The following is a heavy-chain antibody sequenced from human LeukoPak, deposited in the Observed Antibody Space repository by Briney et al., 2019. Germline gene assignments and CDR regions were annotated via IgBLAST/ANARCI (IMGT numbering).Heavy chain of an antibody. D-gene: IGHD5-12*01. V-gene: IGHV3-48*03. CDR3: AREGRSGYDLTGYYGMDV. Sequence: GGSLRLSCAASGFTFSTYEMNWVRQAPGKGLEGVSYIGSSNTIYYADSVKGRFTISNDNAKNSLYLQMNSLRAEDTAVYYCAREGRSGYDLTGYYGMDVWGKGTTVTVSS. CDR1: GFTFSTYE. CDR2: IGSSNTI. J-gene: IGHJ6*04.